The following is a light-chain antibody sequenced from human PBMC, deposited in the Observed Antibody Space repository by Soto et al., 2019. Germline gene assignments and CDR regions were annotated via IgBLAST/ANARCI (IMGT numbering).Light chain of an antibody. J-gene: IGKJ1*01. Sequence: EIVLTQSPATLSLSPGERATLSCRASQSVSSYLAWYQQKPGQAPRLLIYDASNRTTGIPARFSGSGSGTDVTLTISSLGPEDFAVYYWQQRSNWPPWTFGQGTKVEIK. CDR1: QSVSSY. CDR2: DAS. V-gene: IGKV3-11*01. CDR3: QQRSNWPPWT.